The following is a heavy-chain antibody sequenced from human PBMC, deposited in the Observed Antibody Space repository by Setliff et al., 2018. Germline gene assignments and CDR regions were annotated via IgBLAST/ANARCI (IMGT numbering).Heavy chain of an antibody. CDR3: ARVDFTMIQGVLGL. CDR1: GGSVSSTSHY. CDR2: VYYSGYT. Sequence: SETLSLTCNVSGGSVSSTSHYWGWIRQPPGKGMEWIGSVYYSGYTYYNPSLQNRVTISVDMSKYQFSMKLASVTAADTAVYYCARVDFTMIQGVLGLWGQGTLVTVSS. J-gene: IGHJ1*01. V-gene: IGHV4-39*07. D-gene: IGHD3-10*01.